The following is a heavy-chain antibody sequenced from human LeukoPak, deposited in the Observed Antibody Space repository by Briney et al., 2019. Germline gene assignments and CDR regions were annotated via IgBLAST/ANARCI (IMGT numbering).Heavy chain of an antibody. Sequence: SETLSLTCTVSGGSISSHNYYWSWIRQPPGKGLEWIGYISYSGTTYYNPSLKSRVTISVDRSKNQFSLKLSSVTAADTAVYYCARADELRYFGFDYWGQGTLVTVSS. D-gene: IGHD3-9*01. V-gene: IGHV4-30-4*08. J-gene: IGHJ4*02. CDR3: ARADELRYFGFDY. CDR1: GGSISSHNYY. CDR2: ISYSGTT.